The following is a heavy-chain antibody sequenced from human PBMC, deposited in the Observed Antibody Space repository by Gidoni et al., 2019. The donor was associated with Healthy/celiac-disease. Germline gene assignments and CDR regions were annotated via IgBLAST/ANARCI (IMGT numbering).Heavy chain of an antibody. CDR2: ISYDGSNK. D-gene: IGHD6-19*01. Sequence: TFSSYSMHWVRQAPGKGLEWVAVISYDGSNKYYADSVKGRFTISRDNSKNTLYLQMNSLRAEDTAVYYCAKEKGYSSGWYGGYYFDYWGQGTLVTVSS. CDR3: AKEKGYSSGWYGGYYFDY. V-gene: IGHV3-30*18. CDR1: TFSSYS. J-gene: IGHJ4*02.